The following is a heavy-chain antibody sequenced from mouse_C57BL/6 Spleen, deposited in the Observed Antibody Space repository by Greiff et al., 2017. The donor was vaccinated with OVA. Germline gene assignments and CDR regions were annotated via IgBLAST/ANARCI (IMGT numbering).Heavy chain of an antibody. Sequence: QVQLKQPGAELVRPGTSVKLSCKASGYTFTSYWMHWVKQRPGQGLEWIGVIDPSDSYTNYNQKFKGKATLTVDTSSSTAYMQLSSLTSEDSAVYYCARPLYGYDDYAMDYWGQGTSVTVSS. CDR2: IDPSDSYT. V-gene: IGHV1-59*01. D-gene: IGHD2-2*01. J-gene: IGHJ4*01. CDR1: GYTFTSYW. CDR3: ARPLYGYDDYAMDY.